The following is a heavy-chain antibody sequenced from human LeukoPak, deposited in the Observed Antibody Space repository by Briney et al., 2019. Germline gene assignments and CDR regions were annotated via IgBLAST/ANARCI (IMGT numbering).Heavy chain of an antibody. CDR2: ISAYNGNT. J-gene: IGHJ4*02. CDR3: AREPKSLGDLFFIDY. CDR1: GFDFISYG. D-gene: IGHD3-16*01. V-gene: IGHV1-18*01. Sequence: ASVKVSCKASGFDFISYGISWVRQAPGQGLEWMGWISAYNGNTHYAQKLQGRVTMTTDTSASTAYMELRSLTSDDTAVYYCAREPKSLGDLFFIDYWGQGTLVTVSS.